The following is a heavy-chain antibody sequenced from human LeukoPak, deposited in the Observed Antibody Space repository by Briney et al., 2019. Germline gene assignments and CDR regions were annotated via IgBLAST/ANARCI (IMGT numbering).Heavy chain of an antibody. CDR3: ARLDNAGFWSGYLQSTFDY. CDR1: GGSISSSSYY. CDR2: IYYSGST. V-gene: IGHV4-39*01. D-gene: IGHD3-3*01. Sequence: SETLSLTCTVSGGSISSSSYYWGWIRQPPGKGLEWIGSIYYSGSTYYNPSLKSRVTISVDTSKNQFSLKLSSVTAADTAVYYCARLDNAGFWSGYLQSTFDYWGQGTLVTVSS. J-gene: IGHJ4*02.